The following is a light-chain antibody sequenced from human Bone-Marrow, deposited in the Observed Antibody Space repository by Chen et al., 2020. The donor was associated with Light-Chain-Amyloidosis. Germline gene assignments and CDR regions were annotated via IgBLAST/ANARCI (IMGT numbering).Light chain of an antibody. CDR1: DLPTKY. Sequence: SYELTQPPSVSVSPGQTARLTCSGDDLPTKYAYWYQQKPGQAPALVIHRDTERPSGISERFSGYSSGKTATLTISEVQAEDEADYHCQSADSSGTYEVIFGGGTKLTVL. CDR3: QSADSSGTYEVI. CDR2: RDT. J-gene: IGLJ2*01. V-gene: IGLV3-25*03.